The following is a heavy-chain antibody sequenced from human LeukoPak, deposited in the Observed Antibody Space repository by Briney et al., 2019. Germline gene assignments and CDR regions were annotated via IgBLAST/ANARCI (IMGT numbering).Heavy chain of an antibody. V-gene: IGHV3-7*05. CDR1: GFTFSSYW. J-gene: IGHJ4*02. CDR2: IKQDGSQK. D-gene: IGHD1-1*01. Sequence: GGSLRLSCADSGFTFSSYWMSWVRQAPGKGLEWVANIKQDGSQKYYVDSVKGRFTISRDNAQNSIYLQMNSLRAEDTAVYYRARDSRATGVHEYWGQGTLVTVSS. CDR3: ARDSRATGVHEY.